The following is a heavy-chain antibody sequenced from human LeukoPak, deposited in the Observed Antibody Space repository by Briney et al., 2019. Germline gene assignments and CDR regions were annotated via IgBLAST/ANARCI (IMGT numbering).Heavy chain of an antibody. CDR2: INAGNGDT. Sequence: GASVNVSCKASGYTFNSYIMHWVRQAPGQRLEWMGWINAGNGDTKYSQKFQGRVTITRDTSASTAYMELSSLRSEDTAVYYCAREIRYSYGKPQNWFDPWGQGTLVTVSS. D-gene: IGHD5-18*01. V-gene: IGHV1-3*01. J-gene: IGHJ5*02. CDR3: AREIRYSYGKPQNWFDP. CDR1: GYTFNSYI.